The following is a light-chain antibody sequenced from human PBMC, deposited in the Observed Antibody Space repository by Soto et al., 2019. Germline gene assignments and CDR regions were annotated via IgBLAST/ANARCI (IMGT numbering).Light chain of an antibody. J-gene: IGKJ4*01. V-gene: IGKV1-39*01. CDR3: QQSFTTPLA. Sequence: DIPMTQSPSSLSASIGDRVTITCRASQSISKYLNWYQQKPGKAPKRLIAVASNLQSGVPPRFSGSGSGTDFSLAISNLQPEDSATYYCQQSFTTPLAFGGGTKVEI. CDR1: QSISKY. CDR2: VAS.